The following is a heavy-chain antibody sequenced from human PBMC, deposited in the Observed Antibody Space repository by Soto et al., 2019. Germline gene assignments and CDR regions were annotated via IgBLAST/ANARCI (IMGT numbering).Heavy chain of an antibody. Sequence: EVQLVESGGGLVQPGGSLKLSCAASGFTLSDSAIHWVRQASGKGLEWVGRIRSKGNNYATTYGASLKGRFTISRDDSKNMAYLQMNRLNTDDAAVYYCSRQASDFWSGKPQYYMDVWGKGTTVTVSS. D-gene: IGHD3-3*01. J-gene: IGHJ6*03. V-gene: IGHV3-73*01. CDR3: SRQASDFWSGKPQYYMDV. CDR1: GFTLSDSA. CDR2: IRSKGNNYAT.